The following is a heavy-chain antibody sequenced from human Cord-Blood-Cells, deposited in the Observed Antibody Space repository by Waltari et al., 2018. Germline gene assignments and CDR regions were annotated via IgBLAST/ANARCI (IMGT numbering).Heavy chain of an antibody. D-gene: IGHD7-27*01. CDR2: ISYDGSNK. V-gene: IGHV3-30-3*01. CDR3: ARDAKHWGPDAFDI. J-gene: IGHJ3*02. Sequence: QVQLVESGGGVVQPGRSLRLSCAASGFTFSSYAMHWVRQAPGKGLGGVAVISYDGSNKYYADSVKGRFTISRDNSKNTRYLQMNSLRAEDTAVYYCARDAKHWGPDAFDIWGQGTMVTVSS. CDR1: GFTFSSYA.